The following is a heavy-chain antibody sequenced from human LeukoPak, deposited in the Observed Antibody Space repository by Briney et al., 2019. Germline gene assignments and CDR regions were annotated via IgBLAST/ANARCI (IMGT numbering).Heavy chain of an antibody. D-gene: IGHD2/OR15-2a*01. Sequence: GGSLRLSCVASGNYWMHWVRQAPGKGLVWVSHINSDGSWTSYADSVKGRFTISKDNAKNTVYLQVNSLRAEDTAVYYCVSFYETYWGRGTLVTVSS. CDR2: INSDGSWT. CDR3: VSFYETY. CDR1: GNYW. J-gene: IGHJ4*02. V-gene: IGHV3-74*01.